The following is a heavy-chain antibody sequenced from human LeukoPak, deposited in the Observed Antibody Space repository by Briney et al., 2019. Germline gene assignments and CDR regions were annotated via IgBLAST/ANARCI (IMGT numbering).Heavy chain of an antibody. Sequence: GASVKVSCKASGYTFTSYYMHWVRQAPGQGLEWMGWINPNSGGTNYAQKFQGRVTMTRDTSISTAYMELSRLRSDDTAVYYCARDLITYYYDSSGYSFDYWGQGTLVTVSS. J-gene: IGHJ4*02. CDR2: INPNSGGT. CDR1: GYTFTSYY. D-gene: IGHD3-22*01. V-gene: IGHV1-2*02. CDR3: ARDLITYYYDSSGYSFDY.